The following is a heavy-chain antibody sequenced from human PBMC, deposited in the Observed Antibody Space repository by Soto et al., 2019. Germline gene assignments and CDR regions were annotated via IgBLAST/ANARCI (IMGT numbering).Heavy chain of an antibody. V-gene: IGHV4-39*01. D-gene: IGHD5-12*01. CDR1: GGSISSSSYY. J-gene: IGHJ5*02. Sequence: SETLSLTCTVSGGSISSSSYYWGWIRQPPGKGLEWIGSIYYSGSTYYNPSLKSRVTISVDTSKNQFSLKLSSVTAADTAVYYCARRERMHSGYDPWVREPWGQGTLVTVSS. CDR3: ARRERMHSGYDPWVREP. CDR2: IYYSGST.